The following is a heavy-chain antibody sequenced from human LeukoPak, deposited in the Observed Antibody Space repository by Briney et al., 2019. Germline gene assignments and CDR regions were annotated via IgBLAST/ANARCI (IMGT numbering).Heavy chain of an antibody. CDR1: GYTFTGYY. CDR2: INPNSGGT. V-gene: IGHV1-2*02. CDR3: ARDGAPPGIAAAGHFDY. Sequence: ASVKVSCKASGYTFTGYYMHWVRQAPGQGLEWMGWINPNSGGTNYAQKFQGRVTMTRDTSISTAYMELSRLRSDDAAVYYCARDGAPPGIAAAGHFDYWGQGTLVTVSS. D-gene: IGHD6-13*01. J-gene: IGHJ4*02.